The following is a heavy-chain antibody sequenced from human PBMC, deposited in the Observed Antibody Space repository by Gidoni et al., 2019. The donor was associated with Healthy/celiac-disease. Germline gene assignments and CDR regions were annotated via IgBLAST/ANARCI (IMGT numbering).Heavy chain of an antibody. CDR3: ARDDSSGYSRSTIPRYYFDY. Sequence: QVQLVQSGAEVTKPGASVKVSCKASGYTFTSYGISWVRQAPGQGLEWMGWISPYNGNTNYAQKLQGRVTMTTDTSTSTAYMELRSLRSDDTAVYYCARDDSSGYSRSTIPRYYFDYWGQGTLVTVSS. J-gene: IGHJ4*02. V-gene: IGHV1-18*01. CDR2: ISPYNGNT. D-gene: IGHD3-22*01. CDR1: GYTFTSYG.